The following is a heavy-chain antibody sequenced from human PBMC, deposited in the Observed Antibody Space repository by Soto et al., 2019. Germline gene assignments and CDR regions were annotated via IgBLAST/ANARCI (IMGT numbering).Heavy chain of an antibody. CDR1: GGTFSSYA. Sequence: GPSVKFSCKASGGTFSSYAISRVRQAPGQGLEWMGGIIPIFGTASYAQKFQGRVTITADKSTSTAYMELSSLRCEDTAVYYCARAQQVVAPVGIWGQGIMVTV. D-gene: IGHD6-13*01. J-gene: IGHJ3*02. CDR2: IIPIFGTA. V-gene: IGHV1-69*06. CDR3: ARAQQVVAPVGI.